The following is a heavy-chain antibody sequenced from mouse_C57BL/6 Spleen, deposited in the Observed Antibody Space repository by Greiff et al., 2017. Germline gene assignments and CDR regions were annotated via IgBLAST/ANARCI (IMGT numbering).Heavy chain of an antibody. CDR3: ARGDYGSSYYFDY. CDR2: INPSSGYT. D-gene: IGHD1-1*01. J-gene: IGHJ2*01. Sequence: VQLQQSGAELAKPGASVKLSCKASGYTFTSYWMHWVKQRPGQGLAWIGYINPSSGYTKYNQKFKDKATLTADKSSSTAYMQLSSLTYEDSAVYYCARGDYGSSYYFDYWGQGTTLTVSS. CDR1: GYTFTSYW. V-gene: IGHV1-7*01.